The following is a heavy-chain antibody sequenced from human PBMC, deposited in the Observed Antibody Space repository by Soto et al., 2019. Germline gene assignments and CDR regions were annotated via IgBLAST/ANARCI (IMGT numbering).Heavy chain of an antibody. CDR3: ARDRGYCRSNGCWNVDH. Sequence: ASVKVSCKVSGYTLTELSMHWVRQAPGKGLEWMGGFDPEDGETIYAQKFQGRVTMTKDISTDTVYMELSSLRSDDTAVYYCARDRGYCRSNGCWNVDHWGHGTLVTVSS. CDR1: GYTLTELS. CDR2: FDPEDGET. J-gene: IGHJ4*01. D-gene: IGHD2-2*01. V-gene: IGHV1-24*01.